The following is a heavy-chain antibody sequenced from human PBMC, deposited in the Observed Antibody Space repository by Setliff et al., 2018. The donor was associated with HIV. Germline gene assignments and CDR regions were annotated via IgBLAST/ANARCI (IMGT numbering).Heavy chain of an antibody. D-gene: IGHD3-3*01. CDR2: ISSSGGTI. Sequence: LRLSCAASGFTFSNAWMNWVRQAPGKGLEWVSYISSSGGTIYYADSVKGRFTISRDNAKKSLYLQMNSLRADDTAVYYCARAFSGYYFDYWGQGTLVTVSS. CDR1: GFTFSNAW. CDR3: ARAFSGYYFDY. V-gene: IGHV3-48*03. J-gene: IGHJ4*02.